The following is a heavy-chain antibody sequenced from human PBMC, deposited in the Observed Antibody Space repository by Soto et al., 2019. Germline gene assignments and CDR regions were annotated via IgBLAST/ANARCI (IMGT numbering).Heavy chain of an antibody. J-gene: IGHJ6*02. CDR1: GFGFSSYC. CDR3: ARPGGIAMAGIYYYYGMDV. Sequence: XVSLRLTGAASGFGFSSYCLYWVPQATGKGLEWGAGRWYDGSNKYYADSVKGRFTISRDNSKNTLYLQMNSLRAEDTAVYYCARPGGIAMAGIYYYYGMDVWGPGTTVPVSS. D-gene: IGHD6-19*01. CDR2: RWYDGSNK. V-gene: IGHV3-33*01.